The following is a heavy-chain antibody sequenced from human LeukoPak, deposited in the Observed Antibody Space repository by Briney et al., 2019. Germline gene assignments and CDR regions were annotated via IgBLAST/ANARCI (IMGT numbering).Heavy chain of an antibody. J-gene: IGHJ5*02. CDR2: MKSKPEGGTT. CDR3: TTGNP. Sequence: GGSLRLSCVAAGFTFRKYWLHWVRQAPGKGLEWVGLMKSKPEGGTTFYAAPVRGRFTISRDDSRNTLYLQMTSLTIGDTGVYYCTTGNPWVQGTLVTVSS. CDR1: GFTFRKYW. V-gene: IGHV3-15*01.